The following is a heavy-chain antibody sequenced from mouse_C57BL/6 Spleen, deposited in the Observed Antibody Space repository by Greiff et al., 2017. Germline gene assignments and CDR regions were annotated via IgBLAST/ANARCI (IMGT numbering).Heavy chain of an antibody. CDR1: GYTFTEYT. CDR2: FYPGSGSI. V-gene: IGHV1-62-2*01. J-gene: IGHJ4*01. D-gene: IGHD2-2*01. CDR3: ARHEGGGHGYDYAMDY. Sequence: QVQLQQSGAELVKPGASVKLFCKASGYTFTEYTIHWVKQRSGQGLEWIGWFYPGSGSIKYNEKFKDKATLTADKSSSTVYMELSRLTSEDSAVYFCARHEGGGHGYDYAMDYWGQGTSVTVSS.